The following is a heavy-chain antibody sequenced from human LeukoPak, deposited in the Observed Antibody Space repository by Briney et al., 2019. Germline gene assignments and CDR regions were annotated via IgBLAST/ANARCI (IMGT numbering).Heavy chain of an antibody. CDR3: ARDFKRLEITFGGVISAFDY. D-gene: IGHD3-16*01. J-gene: IGHJ4*02. V-gene: IGHV4-38-2*02. CDR1: GYSISSAYY. CDR2: IYHSGST. Sequence: PSETLSLTCTVSGYSISSAYYWGWIRQPPGKGLEWIGSIYHSGSTYYNPSLKSRVTISVDTSKNQFSLKLNSVTAADTPVYYCARDFKRLEITFGGVISAFDYWGQGTLVTVSS.